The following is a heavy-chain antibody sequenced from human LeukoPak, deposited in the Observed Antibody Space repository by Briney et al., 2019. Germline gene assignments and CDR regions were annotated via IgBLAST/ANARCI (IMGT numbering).Heavy chain of an antibody. CDR2: INRDGGGK. V-gene: IGHV3-7*01. Sequence: TGGSLRLSCAGSGLTFINYWMTWVRQVPGKGLEWVANINRDGGGKYYLPSVRGRFTISRDNAKNSLYLQMISLRAEDTAVYYCAREIRPDYYDSIGYYFGGQGTLVTVSS. CDR1: GLTFINYW. D-gene: IGHD3-22*01. CDR3: AREIRPDYYDSIGYYF. J-gene: IGHJ4*02.